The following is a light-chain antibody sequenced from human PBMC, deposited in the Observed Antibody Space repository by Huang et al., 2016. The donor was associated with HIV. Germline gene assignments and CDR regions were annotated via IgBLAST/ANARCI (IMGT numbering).Light chain of an antibody. CDR2: DAS. CDR3: QQRSAWPLT. Sequence: EIVLTQSPATLSLSPGKRATLSCRASQSVNSYLAWYQHKPGQAPRLLIYDASTRATGIPARFSGSGSGTDFTLTISNVQSEDFAVYYCQQRSAWPLTFGGGTKVEI. V-gene: IGKV3-11*01. J-gene: IGKJ4*01. CDR1: QSVNSY.